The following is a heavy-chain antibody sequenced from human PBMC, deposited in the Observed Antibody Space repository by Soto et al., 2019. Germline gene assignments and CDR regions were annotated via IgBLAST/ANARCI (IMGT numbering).Heavy chain of an antibody. Sequence: SETLSLTCAVYGGSFSGYYWSWIRQPPGKGLEWIGEINHSGSTNYNPSLKSRVTISVDTSKNQFSLKLSSVTAADTAVYYCASLEMATTLFDYWGQGTLVTVSS. CDR2: INHSGST. J-gene: IGHJ4*02. D-gene: IGHD3-3*01. CDR1: GGSFSGYY. V-gene: IGHV4-34*01. CDR3: ASLEMATTLFDY.